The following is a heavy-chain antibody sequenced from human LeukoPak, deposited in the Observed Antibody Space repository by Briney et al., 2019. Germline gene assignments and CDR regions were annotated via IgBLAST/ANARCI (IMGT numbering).Heavy chain of an antibody. V-gene: IGHV3-23*01. Sequence: GGSLRLSCAASGFTFSSYAMSWVRQAPGKGLEWVSAISGSGGSTYYADSVKGRFTISRDNSKNTLYLQMNSLRAEDTAVYYCASTAAGCSYASSGGAFDIWGQGTMVTVSS. CDR1: GFTFSSYA. J-gene: IGHJ3*02. D-gene: IGHD5-18*01. CDR3: ASTAAGCSYASSGGAFDI. CDR2: ISGSGGST.